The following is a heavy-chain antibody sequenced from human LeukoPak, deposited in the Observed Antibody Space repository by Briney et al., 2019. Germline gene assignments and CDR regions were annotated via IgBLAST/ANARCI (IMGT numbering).Heavy chain of an antibody. CDR2: IFYSGST. CDR1: GGSISSYC. Sequence: SETLSLTCTVSGGSISSYCWSWIRQPPGKGLEWIGYIFYSGSTNYNPSLKSRVTISVDTSKNQFSLKLSSVTAADTAVYYCARGAYCGGDCYPDYFDYWGQGTLVTVSS. D-gene: IGHD2-21*02. CDR3: ARGAYCGGDCYPDYFDY. J-gene: IGHJ4*02. V-gene: IGHV4-59*01.